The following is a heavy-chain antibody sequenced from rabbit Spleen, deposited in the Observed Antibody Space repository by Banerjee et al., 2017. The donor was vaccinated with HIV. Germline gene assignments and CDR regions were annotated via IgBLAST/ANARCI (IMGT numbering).Heavy chain of an antibody. Sequence: QSLEESGGDLVKPGASLTLTCIASGVSFSGNSYMCWVRQAPGKGLEWIACIDTGSDTTSYASWAKGRFTITRSTSLNTVSLKMTSLTVADTATYLCARAKYVGTSDYRDGFDPWGQGTLVTVS. CDR2: IDTGSDTT. CDR3: ARAKYVGTSDYRDGFDP. D-gene: IGHD8-1*01. CDR1: GVSFSGNSY. V-gene: IGHV1S43*01. J-gene: IGHJ2*01.